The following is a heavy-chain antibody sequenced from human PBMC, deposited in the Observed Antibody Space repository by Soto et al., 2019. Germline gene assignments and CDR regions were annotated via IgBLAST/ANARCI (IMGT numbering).Heavy chain of an antibody. Sequence: ASVKVSCKASGYTFTSYGISWVRQAPGQGLEWMGWVSAYNGNTNYAQKLQGRVTMTTDTSTSTAYMELRSLRSDDTAVFYCARSSCTNGICLPSYYFDSWGQGTLVTVSS. J-gene: IGHJ4*02. CDR1: GYTFTSYG. D-gene: IGHD2-8*01. CDR2: VSAYNGNT. CDR3: ARSSCTNGICLPSYYFDS. V-gene: IGHV1-18*01.